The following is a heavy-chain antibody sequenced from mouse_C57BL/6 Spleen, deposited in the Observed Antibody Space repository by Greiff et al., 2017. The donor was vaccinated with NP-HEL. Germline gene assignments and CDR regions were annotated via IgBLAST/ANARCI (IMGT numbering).Heavy chain of an antibody. V-gene: IGHV1-55*01. CDR1: GYTFTSYW. J-gene: IGHJ2*01. D-gene: IGHD2-4*01. CDR3: ARTIYYDYDVDDY. CDR2: IYPGSGST. Sequence: VQLQQPGAELVKPGASVKMSCKASGYTFTSYWITWVKQRPGQGLEWIGDIYPGSGSTNYNEKFKSKATLTVDTSSSTAYMQLSSLTSEDSAVYYCARTIYYDYDVDDYWGQGTTLTVSS.